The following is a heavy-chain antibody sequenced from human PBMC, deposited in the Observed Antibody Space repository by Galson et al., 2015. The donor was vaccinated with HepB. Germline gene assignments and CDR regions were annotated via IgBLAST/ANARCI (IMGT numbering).Heavy chain of an antibody. CDR2: ISFDGSNK. J-gene: IGHJ4*02. CDR1: GFTFSSYA. Sequence: SLRLSCAASGFTFSSYAMHWVRQAPGKGLEWVAVISFDGSNKYYADSVKGRFTISRDNSKNTLYLQMNSLRAEDTAVYYCARVMAVNSLDYWGQGTLVTVSS. CDR3: ARVMAVNSLDY. V-gene: IGHV3-30*04. D-gene: IGHD6-19*01.